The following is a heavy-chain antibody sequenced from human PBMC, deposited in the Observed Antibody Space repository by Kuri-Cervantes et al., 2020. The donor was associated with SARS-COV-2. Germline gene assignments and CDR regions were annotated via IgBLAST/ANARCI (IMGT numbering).Heavy chain of an antibody. J-gene: IGHJ4*02. V-gene: IGHV5-51*01. CDR1: GYTLTNYW. CDR3: ASRGTTVPAGNY. CDR2: IYPGDSDT. Sequence: GESLKISCKASGYTLTNYWIGWVRQMPGKGLEWVGIIYPGDSDTRYSPSFQGQVAISADKSITTAYLQWSSLKASDTAIYYCASRGTTVPAGNYWGQGTLVTVSS. D-gene: IGHD4-17*01.